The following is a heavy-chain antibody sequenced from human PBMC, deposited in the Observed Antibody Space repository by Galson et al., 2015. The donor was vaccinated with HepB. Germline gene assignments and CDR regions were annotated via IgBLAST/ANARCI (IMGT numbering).Heavy chain of an antibody. J-gene: IGHJ6*02. V-gene: IGHV1-24*01. Sequence: SVKVSCKVSGYTLTELSMHWVRQAPGKGLEWMGGFDPEDGETIYAQKFQGRVTMTEDTSTDTAYMELSSLRSEDTAVYYCATDPELSRFGELLPTLGMDVWGQGTTVTVSS. D-gene: IGHD3-10*01. CDR3: ATDPELSRFGELLPTLGMDV. CDR2: FDPEDGET. CDR1: GYTLTELS.